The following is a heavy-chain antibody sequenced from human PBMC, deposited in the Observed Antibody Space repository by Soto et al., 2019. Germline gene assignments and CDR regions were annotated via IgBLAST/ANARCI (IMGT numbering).Heavy chain of an antibody. CDR3: ARSTYSGYAYYFDY. CDR2: INPNSGGT. J-gene: IGHJ4*02. CDR1: GYTFTGYY. V-gene: IGHV1-2*04. D-gene: IGHD5-12*01. Sequence: EASVKVSCKASGYTFTGYYMHWVRQAPGQGLEWMGWINPNSGGTNYAQKFQGWVTMTRDTSISTAYMELSRLRSDDTAVYYLARSTYSGYAYYFDYWGQGTLVTVSS.